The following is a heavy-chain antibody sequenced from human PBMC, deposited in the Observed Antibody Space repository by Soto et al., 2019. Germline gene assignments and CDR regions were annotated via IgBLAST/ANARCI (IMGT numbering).Heavy chain of an antibody. J-gene: IGHJ4*02. D-gene: IGHD1-26*01. Sequence: GGSLRLSCTASGFTLNYYWMHWVRQAPGKGLVWVSRINSDGSTTNYADSVKGRFTISRDNAKNTLYLEMNSLRAEDTAVYYCANFYSGSYSTYWGQGTLVTVSS. CDR1: GFTLNYYW. CDR3: ANFYSGSYSTY. V-gene: IGHV3-74*01. CDR2: INSDGSTT.